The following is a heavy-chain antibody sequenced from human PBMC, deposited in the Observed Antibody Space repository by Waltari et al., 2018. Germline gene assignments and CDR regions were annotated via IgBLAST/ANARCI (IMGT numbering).Heavy chain of an antibody. CDR3: ARHKWWLRGNYFDY. CDR2: IYYSGST. J-gene: IGHJ4*02. CDR1: GGSISSYY. D-gene: IGHD5-12*01. V-gene: IGHV4-59*08. Sequence: QVQLQESGPGLVKPSETLSLTCTVSGGSISSYYWSWIRQPPGKGLEWIGYIYYSGSTNYTPSLKSRVTISVDTSKNQFSLKLSSVTAADTAVYYCARHKWWLRGNYFDYWGQGTLVTVSS.